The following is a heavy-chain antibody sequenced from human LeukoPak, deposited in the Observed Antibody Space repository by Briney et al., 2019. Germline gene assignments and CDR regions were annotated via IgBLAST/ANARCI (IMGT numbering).Heavy chain of an antibody. D-gene: IGHD5-18*01. CDR2: IYWDDDK. CDR1: GFSLSPSGGG. CDR3: AHQGGYSIDY. V-gene: IGHV2-5*02. Sequence: GPTPGKPTQTPTLTCTFSGFSLSPSGGGVGWIPQPPGKAPEWLALIYWDDDKRYSPSLKSRLTITKDTSKNQVVLTMTNMDPVDTATYYCAHQGGYSIDYWGQGTLVTVSS. J-gene: IGHJ4*02.